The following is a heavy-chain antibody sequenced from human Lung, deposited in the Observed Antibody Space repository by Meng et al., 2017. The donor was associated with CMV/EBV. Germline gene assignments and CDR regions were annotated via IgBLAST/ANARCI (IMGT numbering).Heavy chain of an antibody. D-gene: IGHD2-21*01. CDR3: ARGSYLAVEG. V-gene: IGHV4-59*01. CDR1: GGSINSYY. CDR2: FYYRGNS. Sequence: HGQWRGSGPRLVKPSATLSLTCTVSGGSINSYYWSWIRQPPGQGLEWLGYFYYRGNSNYNPSLKSRVTISVDTSKNLFSLNLTSVTAADAALYYCARGSYLAVEGWGLGTLVTVSS. J-gene: IGHJ4*02.